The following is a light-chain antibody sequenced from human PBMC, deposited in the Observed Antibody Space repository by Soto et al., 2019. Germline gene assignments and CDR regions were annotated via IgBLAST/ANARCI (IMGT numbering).Light chain of an antibody. CDR1: QSVSSY. CDR3: QQRSNWPPWT. J-gene: IGKJ1*01. CDR2: DAS. V-gene: IGKV3-11*01. Sequence: EVVLTQSPATLSLSPGERATLSCRASQSVSSYLAWYQQKPGQAPRLLIYDASNRATGIPARFSGSGSGTDFPLTISRLAPEDFAVYYCQQRSNWPPWTFGQGTKVEIK.